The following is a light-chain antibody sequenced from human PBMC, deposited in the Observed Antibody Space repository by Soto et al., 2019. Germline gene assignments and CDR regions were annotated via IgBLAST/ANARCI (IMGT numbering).Light chain of an antibody. CDR3: NSYTSTNTYV. CDR2: EVS. Sequence: QSVLTQPPSVSGSPGQSVTISCTGTSSDVGSYNRVSWYQQPPGTAPKLMIYEVSTRPSGVPDRFSGSKSGNTASLTISGLQAEDEADYYCNSYTSTNTYVFGTGTKLTVL. J-gene: IGLJ1*01. CDR1: SSDVGSYNR. V-gene: IGLV2-18*02.